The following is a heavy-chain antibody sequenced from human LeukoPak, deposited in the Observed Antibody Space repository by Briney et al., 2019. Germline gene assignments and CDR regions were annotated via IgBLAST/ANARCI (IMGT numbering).Heavy chain of an antibody. Sequence: GGSLRLSCAASGFTLSDYYMSWLREAPGKGLEWVSYISSSANTIYYADSLKGRFTISRDNGKNSLYLQMNSLRDEDTAVYYCARGRFDFDYWGQGTLVTVSS. J-gene: IGHJ4*02. V-gene: IGHV3-11*04. CDR1: GFTLSDYY. CDR3: ARGRFDFDY. D-gene: IGHD3-16*01. CDR2: ISSSANTI.